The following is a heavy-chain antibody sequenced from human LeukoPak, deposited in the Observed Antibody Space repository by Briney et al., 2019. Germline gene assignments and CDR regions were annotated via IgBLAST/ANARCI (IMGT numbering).Heavy chain of an antibody. Sequence: GGSLRLSCAASGFTFSTYWMQWVRQAPGKGLVWVSRINGDGSDTIYADSVKGRFTISGDNAKNTLYLQMNSLRADDTAVYYCARARYCTSGTCYSDYWGQGTLVTVSS. CDR1: GFTFSTYW. V-gene: IGHV3-74*01. CDR2: INGDGSDT. J-gene: IGHJ4*02. CDR3: ARARYCTSGTCYSDY. D-gene: IGHD2-8*01.